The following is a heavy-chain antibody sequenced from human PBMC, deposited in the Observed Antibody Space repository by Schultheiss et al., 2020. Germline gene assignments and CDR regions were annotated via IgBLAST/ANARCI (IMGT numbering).Heavy chain of an antibody. V-gene: IGHV3-30-3*01. J-gene: IGHJ3*01. CDR3: ARLAYNSGWPSFDAFDF. Sequence: GGSLRLSCAASGFTFSSYAMHWVRQAPGKGLEWVAVISYDGSNKYYADSVKGRFTISRDLSKNTMFLQMNNLTAEDTALYYCARLAYNSGWPSFDAFDFWGLGTMVTVSS. CDR2: ISYDGSNK. D-gene: IGHD6-19*01. CDR1: GFTFSSYA.